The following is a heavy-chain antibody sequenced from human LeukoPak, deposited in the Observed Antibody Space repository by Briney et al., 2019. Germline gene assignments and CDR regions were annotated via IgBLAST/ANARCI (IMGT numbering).Heavy chain of an antibody. CDR1: GGSFSGYY. Sequence: SETLSLTCAVYGGSFSGYYWSWIRQPPGKGLEWIGEINHSGSTNYNPSLKSRVTISVDTSKNQFSLKLSSVTAADTAVYYCARADLQWGYFDYWGQGTLVTVSS. D-gene: IGHD1-26*01. V-gene: IGHV4-34*01. CDR3: ARADLQWGYFDY. CDR2: INHSGST. J-gene: IGHJ4*02.